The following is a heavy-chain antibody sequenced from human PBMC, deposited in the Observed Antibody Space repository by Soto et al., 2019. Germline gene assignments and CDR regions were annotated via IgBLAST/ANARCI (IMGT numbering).Heavy chain of an antibody. V-gene: IGHV1-18*01. CDR2: ISAHNGNT. CDR1: GYAFTTYG. CDR3: ARGRYGDY. Sequence: QVHLVQSGAEVKKPGASVKVSCQGSGYAFTTYGITWVRQAPGQGLEWMGWISAHNGNTNYAQKLQGRVTVTRDTXXXXXXMELRXXRYXXXAVYYCARGRYGDYWGQGALVTVSS. J-gene: IGHJ4*02. D-gene: IGHD1-1*01.